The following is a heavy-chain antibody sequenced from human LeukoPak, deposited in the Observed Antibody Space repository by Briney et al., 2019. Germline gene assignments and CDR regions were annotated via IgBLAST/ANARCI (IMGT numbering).Heavy chain of an antibody. CDR2: IIPIFGTA. V-gene: IGHV1-69*05. J-gene: IGHJ6*03. Sequence: SVKVSCKASGGTFSSYAISWVRQAPGQGLEWMGGIIPIFGTANYAQKFQGRVTITTDESTSTAYMELSSLRSEDTAVYYCASRQLGAAGTYYYYYYYMDVWGKGTTVTVSS. D-gene: IGHD1-26*01. CDR1: GGTFSSYA. CDR3: ASRQLGAAGTYYYYYYYMDV.